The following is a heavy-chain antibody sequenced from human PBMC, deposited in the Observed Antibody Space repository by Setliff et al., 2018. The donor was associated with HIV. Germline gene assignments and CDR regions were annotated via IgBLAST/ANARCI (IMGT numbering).Heavy chain of an antibody. CDR1: GGSISSSGGYY. V-gene: IGHV4-39*01. CDR2: LYYTGST. Sequence: SETLSLTCTVSGGSISSSGGYYWGWIRQPPGKGLEWIGSLYYTGSTDYNPSLRSRVTISVDTSKNQFSLRLTSVTAADTAVYYCARVRDYGGNFFDYWGQGTLVTVS. CDR3: ARVRDYGGNFFDY. J-gene: IGHJ4*02. D-gene: IGHD4-17*01.